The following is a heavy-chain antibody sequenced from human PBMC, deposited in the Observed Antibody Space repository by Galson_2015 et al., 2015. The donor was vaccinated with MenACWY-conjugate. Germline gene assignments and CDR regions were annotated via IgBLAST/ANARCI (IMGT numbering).Heavy chain of an antibody. CDR3: TRNGGPGAPHFDY. Sequence: LPRAPSGLTFGAYPVSWPRQAPGKRLEWVGFIAGTPYGGTPEYAASVKGRFTIPRADSKGIAYLQMNGLKTEDAAMYYCTRNGGPGAPHFDYWGQGTLVTVSS. CDR2: IAGTPYGGTP. CDR1: GLTFGAYP. V-gene: IGHV3-49*03. D-gene: IGHD2-8*02. J-gene: IGHJ4*02.